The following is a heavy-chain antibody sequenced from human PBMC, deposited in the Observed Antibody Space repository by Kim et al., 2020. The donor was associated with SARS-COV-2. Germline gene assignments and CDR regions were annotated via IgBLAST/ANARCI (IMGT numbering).Heavy chain of an antibody. Sequence: YNPSLKSRVTISRDTSKNQFSLTLSSVTAADTAVYFCGSGPSFLEWPYFDSWGQGNLVTVSS. J-gene: IGHJ4*02. D-gene: IGHD3-3*01. V-gene: IGHV4-30-2*04. CDR3: GSGPSFLEWPYFDS.